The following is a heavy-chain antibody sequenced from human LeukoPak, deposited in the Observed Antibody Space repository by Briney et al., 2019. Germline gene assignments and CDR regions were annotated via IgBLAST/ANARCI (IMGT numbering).Heavy chain of an antibody. D-gene: IGHD5-12*01. J-gene: IGHJ5*02. CDR3: ARGAKQYSGYEHNWFDP. CDR2: INPNSGGT. V-gene: IGHV1-2*04. Sequence: ASVKVSCKASGYTFTGYYMHWVRQAPGQGLEWMGWINPNSGGTNYAQKFQGWVTMTRDTSISTAYMELSRLRSDNTAVYYCARGAKQYSGYEHNWFDPWGQGTLVTVSS. CDR1: GYTFTGYY.